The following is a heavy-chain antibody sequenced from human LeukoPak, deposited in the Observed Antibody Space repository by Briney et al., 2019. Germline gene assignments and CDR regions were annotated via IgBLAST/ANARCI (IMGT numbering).Heavy chain of an antibody. J-gene: IGHJ4*02. CDR1: GFSFADYG. CDR2: ISGSGDNT. CDR3: ANLAVAGTNS. D-gene: IGHD6-19*01. V-gene: IGHV3-23*01. Sequence: PGGSLRLSCAASGFSFADYGMSWVRQAPGKGLEWVSGISGSGDNTYYADSVKGRFTISRDNSKNMLYLQMNSLRAEDTAVYYCANLAVAGTNSGGQGTLVTVSS.